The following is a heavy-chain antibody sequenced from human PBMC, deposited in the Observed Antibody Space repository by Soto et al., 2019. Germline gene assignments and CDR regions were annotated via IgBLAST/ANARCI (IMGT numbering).Heavy chain of an antibody. Sequence: QLQQWGAGLLKPSETLSLTCAVNAESFSGYYWSWIRQPPGKGLEWLGEINHRGITNYNPSLXXXVTISVXXXXXXXXXXXXXXXXXXXAVYYCARGRGYYQRTVTTYNWFDPWGQGTLXXVSS. D-gene: IGHD2-2*01. V-gene: IGHV4-34*01. CDR3: ARGRGYYQRTVTTYNWFDP. CDR1: AESFSGYY. CDR2: INHRGIT. J-gene: IGHJ5*02.